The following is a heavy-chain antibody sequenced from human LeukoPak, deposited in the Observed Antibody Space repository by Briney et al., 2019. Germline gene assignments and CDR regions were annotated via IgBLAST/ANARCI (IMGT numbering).Heavy chain of an antibody. J-gene: IGHJ4*02. CDR1: GGSISSSSYY. Sequence: SETLSLTCTVSGGSISSSSYYGGWIRQPPGEGLEWIGSIYYSGSTYYNPSLKSRVTISVDRSKNQFSLKLSSVTAADTAVYYCARTYGDSLIDYWGQGTLVTVSS. D-gene: IGHD4-17*01. CDR2: IYYSGST. CDR3: ARTYGDSLIDY. V-gene: IGHV4-39*07.